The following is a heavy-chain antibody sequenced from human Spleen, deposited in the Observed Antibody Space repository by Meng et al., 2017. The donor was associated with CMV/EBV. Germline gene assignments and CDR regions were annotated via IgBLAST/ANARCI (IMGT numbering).Heavy chain of an antibody. D-gene: IGHD3-10*01. Sequence: GGSLRLSCAASGFTFSDYYMNWIRQAPGKGLEWVSHISSSGSTRYYADSVKGRFTISRDNAKKSLYLQMNSLRAEDTAVYYCARGGYFGDYWGQGTLVTVSS. J-gene: IGHJ4*02. CDR1: GFTFSDYY. V-gene: IGHV3-11*04. CDR3: ARGGYFGDY. CDR2: ISSSGSTR.